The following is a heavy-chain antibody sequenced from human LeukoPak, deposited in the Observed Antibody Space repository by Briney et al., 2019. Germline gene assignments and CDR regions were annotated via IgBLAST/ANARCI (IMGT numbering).Heavy chain of an antibody. Sequence: PGGSLRLSCAASGFTVSSNYMSWVRQAPGKGLEWVSVIYSGGSTYYADSVKGRFTISRDNSKNTLYLQMNSLRAEDTAVYYCASNSSRWYPFPHYYYYYYMDVWGKGTTVTVSS. CDR3: ASNSSRWYPFPHYYYYYYMDV. CDR1: GFTVSSNY. J-gene: IGHJ6*03. CDR2: IYSGGST. D-gene: IGHD6-13*01. V-gene: IGHV3-53*01.